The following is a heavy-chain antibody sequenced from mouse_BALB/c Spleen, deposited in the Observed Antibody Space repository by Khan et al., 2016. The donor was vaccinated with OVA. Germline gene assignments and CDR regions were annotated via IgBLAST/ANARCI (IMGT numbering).Heavy chain of an antibody. D-gene: IGHD2-14*01. CDR2: INPSNGYT. J-gene: IGHJ3*01. Sequence: VQLQQSGAELARPGASVKMSCKASGYTFTSYTIHWIKLRPGQGLEWIGYINPSNGYTNYNQKFRDKATLTAEKSSTTAYMQLSSLTSDGTSVYNCVRDGANQRNDGWFAYWGQGTLVTVSA. CDR3: VRDGANQRNDGWFAY. V-gene: IGHV1-4*01. CDR1: GYTFTSYT.